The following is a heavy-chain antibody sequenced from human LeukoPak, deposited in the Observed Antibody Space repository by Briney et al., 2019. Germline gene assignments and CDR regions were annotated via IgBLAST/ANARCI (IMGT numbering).Heavy chain of an antibody. CDR2: INHSGST. D-gene: IGHD1-1*01. Sequence: PSETLSLTCAVYGGSFSGYYWSWIRQPPGKGLEWIGEINHSGSTNYNPSLKSRVTISVDTSKNQFSLNLSSVTAADTAVYYCARSRHWNALNWLVLWRQGTLVP. J-gene: IGHJ5*02. V-gene: IGHV4-34*01. CDR3: ARSRHWNALNWLVL. CDR1: GGSFSGYY.